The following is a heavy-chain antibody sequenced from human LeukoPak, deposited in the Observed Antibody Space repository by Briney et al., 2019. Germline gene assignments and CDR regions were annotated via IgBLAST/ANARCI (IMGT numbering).Heavy chain of an antibody. Sequence: GGSLRLSSAASGFTFSSYGMHWVRQAPGKGLEWVAVISYDGSNKYYADSVKGRFTISRDNSKNTLYLQMNSLRAEDTAVYYCAKAGWIQLWSIDYWGQGTLVTVSS. CDR1: GFTFSSYG. CDR3: AKAGWIQLWSIDY. D-gene: IGHD5-18*01. V-gene: IGHV3-30*18. J-gene: IGHJ4*02. CDR2: ISYDGSNK.